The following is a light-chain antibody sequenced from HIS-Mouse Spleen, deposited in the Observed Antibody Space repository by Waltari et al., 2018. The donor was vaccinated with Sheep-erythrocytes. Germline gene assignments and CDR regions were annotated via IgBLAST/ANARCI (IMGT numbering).Light chain of an antibody. J-gene: IGLJ1*01. CDR1: SSNIGSNT. V-gene: IGLV1-44*01. CDR2: SNK. CDR3: CSYAGSYNHV. Sequence: QSVLTQPPSASGTPGQRVTISCSGSSSNIGSNTVNWYQQLPGTAPKLLIYSNKQRPSGVPDRFSGSKSGTSASLAISGLQSEDEADYYCCSYAGSYNHVFATGTKLTVL.